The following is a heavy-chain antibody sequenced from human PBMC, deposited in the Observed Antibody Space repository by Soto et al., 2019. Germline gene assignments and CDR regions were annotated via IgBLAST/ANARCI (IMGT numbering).Heavy chain of an antibody. Sequence: QVQLVQSGAEVKKPGASVKVSCKASGGTFSSYAISWVRQAPGQGLEWMGGIIPIFGTANYAQKFPGRVTITADESTSTAYMELSSLRSEDTAVYYCARVLKGYYDSSGYAFDIWGQGTMVTVSS. D-gene: IGHD3-22*01. V-gene: IGHV1-69*01. CDR1: GGTFSSYA. CDR2: IIPIFGTA. J-gene: IGHJ3*02. CDR3: ARVLKGYYDSSGYAFDI.